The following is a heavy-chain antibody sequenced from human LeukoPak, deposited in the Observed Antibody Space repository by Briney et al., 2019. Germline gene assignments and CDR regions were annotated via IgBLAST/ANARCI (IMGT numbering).Heavy chain of an antibody. D-gene: IGHD5-12*01. CDR2: INPSGGNT. CDR1: GYTFTSYD. Sequence: GASVKVSCKASGYTFTSYDINWVRQATGQGLEWMGIINPSGGNTSYAQKFQGRVTMTRDMSTSTVYMELSSLRSEDTAVYYCASNSVATTLFLRYWGQGTLVTVSS. CDR3: ASNSVATTLFLRY. V-gene: IGHV1-46*01. J-gene: IGHJ4*02.